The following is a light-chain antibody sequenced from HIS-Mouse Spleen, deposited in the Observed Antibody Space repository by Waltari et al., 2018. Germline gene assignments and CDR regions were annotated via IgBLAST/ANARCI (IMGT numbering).Light chain of an antibody. J-gene: IGLJ3*02. Sequence: SSELTQDPAVSVALGQTVRITCQGDSLRSYYASWYQQKPGQAPLLVIYGNNNRPSGIPDRFSGSRSRNTASVTITGAQAEDEADYYCNSRDSSGNRVFGGGTKLTVL. CDR2: GNN. CDR1: SLRSYY. V-gene: IGLV3-19*01. CDR3: NSRDSSGNRV.